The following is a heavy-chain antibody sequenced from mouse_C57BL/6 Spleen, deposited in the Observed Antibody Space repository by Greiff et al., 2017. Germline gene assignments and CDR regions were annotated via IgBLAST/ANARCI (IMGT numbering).Heavy chain of an antibody. CDR1: GYTFTSYT. V-gene: IGHV1-4*01. CDR3: ANDGPSWFAD. J-gene: IGHJ3*01. D-gene: IGHD2-3*01. Sequence: QVQLQQSGAELARPGASVKMSCKASGYTFTSYTMHWVKQRPGQGLEWIGYINPSSGYTKYNQKFQDKATLTADKSSSTAYMQLSSLTSEDSAVYYCANDGPSWFADWGQGTLVTVSA. CDR2: INPSSGYT.